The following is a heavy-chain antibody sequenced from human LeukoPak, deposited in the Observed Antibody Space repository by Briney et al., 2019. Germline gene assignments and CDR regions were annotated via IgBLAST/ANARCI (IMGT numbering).Heavy chain of an antibody. Sequence: PSETLSLTCAVYGGSFSGYYWSWIRQPPGRGLEWIGEVNHSGNTAYNPSLKRRVTISVDTSKNQFSLKLRSATAADTAVYYCATRTSGLDYWGQGNLVTVSS. J-gene: IGHJ4*02. D-gene: IGHD6-19*01. CDR3: ATRTSGLDY. CDR1: GGSFSGYY. V-gene: IGHV4-34*01. CDR2: VNHSGNT.